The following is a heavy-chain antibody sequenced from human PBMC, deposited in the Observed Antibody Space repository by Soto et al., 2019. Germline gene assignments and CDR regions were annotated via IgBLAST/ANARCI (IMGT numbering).Heavy chain of an antibody. Sequence: ASVKVSCKASGYTFTSYGISWVRQAPGQGLEWMGWISAYNGNTNYAQKLQGRVTMTTDTSTSTAYMELRSLRSDDTAVYYCARMIVGASRKHFAYWGQGTLVTVSS. CDR1: GYTFTSYG. V-gene: IGHV1-18*01. CDR3: ARMIVGASRKHFAY. D-gene: IGHD1-26*01. J-gene: IGHJ4*02. CDR2: ISAYNGNT.